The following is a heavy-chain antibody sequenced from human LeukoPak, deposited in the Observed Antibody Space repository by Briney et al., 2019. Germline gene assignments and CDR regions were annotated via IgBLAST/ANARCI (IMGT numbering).Heavy chain of an antibody. CDR1: VGSISSYY. D-gene: IGHD5-24*01. V-gene: IGHV4-59*01. CDR3: ARTLSFDGYSDY. CDR2: IYYSGST. Sequence: SETLSLTCTVSVGSISSYYWSWFRQPPGKGLEWIGYIYYSGSTNYNPSLKSRVTISVDTSKNQFSLKLTSVTAADTAVYYCARTLSFDGYSDYWGQGTLVTVSS. J-gene: IGHJ4*02.